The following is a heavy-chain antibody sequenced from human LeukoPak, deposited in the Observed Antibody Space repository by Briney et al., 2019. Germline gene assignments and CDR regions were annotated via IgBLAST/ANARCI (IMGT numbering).Heavy chain of an antibody. V-gene: IGHV3-30*04. J-gene: IGHJ5*02. CDR1: GFTFSSYA. Sequence: PGGSLRLSCAASGFTFSSYAMHWVRQAPGKGLEWVAVISYDGSNKYYADSVKGRFTISRDNSKNTLYLQMNSLRAEDTAVYYCARDRCYGDIFSPCGWFDPWGQGTLVTVSS. D-gene: IGHD4-17*01. CDR2: ISYDGSNK. CDR3: ARDRCYGDIFSPCGWFDP.